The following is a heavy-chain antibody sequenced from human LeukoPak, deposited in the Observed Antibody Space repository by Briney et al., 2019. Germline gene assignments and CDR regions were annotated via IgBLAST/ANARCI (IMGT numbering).Heavy chain of an antibody. Sequence: GGSLRLSCAVSGFRVSEYYMSWVRQAPGKGLEWVGLIHDSGEAFYADFARGRFAISRDESENTLYLQMNSLRVEDTAVYFCARDRAANQDWVEFDPWGQGTPVIVSS. D-gene: IGHD3/OR15-3a*01. J-gene: IGHJ5*02. CDR3: ARDRAANQDWVEFDP. CDR1: GFRVSEYY. CDR2: IHDSGEA. V-gene: IGHV3-66*03.